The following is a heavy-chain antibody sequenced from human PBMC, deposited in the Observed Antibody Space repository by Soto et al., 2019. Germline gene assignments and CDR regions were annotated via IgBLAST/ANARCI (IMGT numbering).Heavy chain of an antibody. V-gene: IGHV3-13*01. Sequence: GGSLRLSCAASGFTFSSYDMHWVRQATGKGLEWVSAIGTAGDTYYPGSVKGRFTISRENAKNSLYLQMNSLRAGDTAVYYCARAETKAAAGTFDAFDIWGQGTMVTVSS. CDR3: ARAETKAAAGTFDAFDI. CDR2: IGTAGDT. J-gene: IGHJ3*02. D-gene: IGHD6-13*01. CDR1: GFTFSSYD.